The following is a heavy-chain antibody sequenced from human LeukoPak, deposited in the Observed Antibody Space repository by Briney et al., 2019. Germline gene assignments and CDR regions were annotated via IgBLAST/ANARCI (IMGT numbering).Heavy chain of an antibody. D-gene: IGHD2-15*01. CDR1: GFTFSSSA. Sequence: GGSLRLSCAASGFTFSSSAMSWVRQAPGKGLEWVSAISNNGGYTYYADSVQGRFTISRDNSKSTLCLQMNNLRAEDTAVYYCAKQLGYCSDGSCYFPYWGQGTLVTVSS. CDR2: ISNNGGYT. CDR3: AKQLGYCSDGSCYFPY. J-gene: IGHJ4*02. V-gene: IGHV3-23*01.